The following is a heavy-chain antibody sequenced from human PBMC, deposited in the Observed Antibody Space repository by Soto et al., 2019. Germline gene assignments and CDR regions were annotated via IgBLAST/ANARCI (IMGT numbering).Heavy chain of an antibody. V-gene: IGHV1-2*02. D-gene: IGHD6-6*01. CDR1: GYSFTTYY. CDR2: IHPDTGRT. Sequence: QVQLVQSGAEVKNPRASVKVSCKASGYSFTTYYIHWVRQAPGQGLEWMGFIHPDTGRTKYAQKFQGRVTMTRDTSIKTAYMELNRLTSDDAAMYYCARVEGSASSAGDWGQGTLVTVS. CDR3: ARVEGSASSAGD. J-gene: IGHJ4*02.